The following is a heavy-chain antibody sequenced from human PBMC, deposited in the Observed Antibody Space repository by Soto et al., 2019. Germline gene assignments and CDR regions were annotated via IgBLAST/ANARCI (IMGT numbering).Heavy chain of an antibody. D-gene: IGHD2-15*01. V-gene: IGHV4-4*02. J-gene: IGHJ6*02. Sequence: QVQLHESGPGLVKPSGTLSLTCAVSGASISSDNRWTWVRQPPGEGLEWIGEISQSGTTKYNPSLASRVTISVDKSKNQFSLRLTSMTAADTAMYYCAKKVPAALRLYYFFGLDVWGQGTTVTVSS. CDR2: ISQSGTT. CDR3: AKKVPAALRLYYFFGLDV. CDR1: GASISSDNR.